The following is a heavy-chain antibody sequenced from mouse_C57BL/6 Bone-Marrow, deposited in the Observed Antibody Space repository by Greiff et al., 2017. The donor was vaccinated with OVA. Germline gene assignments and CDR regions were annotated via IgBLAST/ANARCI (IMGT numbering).Heavy chain of an antibody. V-gene: IGHV14-3*01. CDR2: IDPANDNT. CDR3: ARGNFGSSFYAMDY. CDR1: GFNIKNTY. Sequence: VQRQESVAELYMPGASVKLSCTASGFNIKNTYMHWVKQRPEQGLEWIGRIDPANDNTKYAPKFQGKATMTADTSSNTAYLQLSSLSSEDTAVYCCARGNFGSSFYAMDYWGQGTSVTVSA. D-gene: IGHD1-1*01. J-gene: IGHJ4*01.